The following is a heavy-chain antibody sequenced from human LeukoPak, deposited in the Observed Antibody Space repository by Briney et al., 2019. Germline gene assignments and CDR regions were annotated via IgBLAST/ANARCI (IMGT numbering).Heavy chain of an antibody. V-gene: IGHV4-59*01. CDR2: IYYSGST. CDR3: ASSRYSSSWYYFDY. J-gene: IGHJ4*02. CDR1: GGSLSSYY. D-gene: IGHD6-13*01. Sequence: PSETLSLTCTVSGGSLSSYYWSWIRQPPGKGLEWIGYIYYSGSTNYNPSLKSRVTISVDTSKNQFSLKLSSVTAADTAVYYCASSRYSSSWYYFDYWGQGTLVTVSS.